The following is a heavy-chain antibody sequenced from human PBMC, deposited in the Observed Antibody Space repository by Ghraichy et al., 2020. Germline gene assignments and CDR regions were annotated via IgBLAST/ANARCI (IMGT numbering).Heavy chain of an antibody. CDR2: IKQDGSEK. D-gene: IGHD5-18*01. CDR3: VRTPLGYSYGPAFDY. CDR1: GFTFSSYW. J-gene: IGHJ4*02. V-gene: IGHV3-7*01. Sequence: GGSLRLSCAASGFTFSSYWMSWVRQAPGKGLEWVANIKQDGSEKYYVDSVKGRFTISRDNAKNSLYVQMSSLRVEDTAVYYCVRTPLGYSYGPAFDYWGQGTLVTVSS.